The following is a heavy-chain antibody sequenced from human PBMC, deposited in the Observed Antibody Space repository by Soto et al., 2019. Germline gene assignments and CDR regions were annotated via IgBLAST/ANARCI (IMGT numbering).Heavy chain of an antibody. Sequence: PSETLSLTCTVSGGSISSYYWSWIRQPPGKGLEWIGYIYYSGSTNYNPSLKSRVTISVDTSKNQFSLKLSSVTAADTAVYYCARASPYYDFWSGYFQTFDYWGQGTLVTVSS. CDR2: IYYSGST. V-gene: IGHV4-59*01. CDR3: ARASPYYDFWSGYFQTFDY. J-gene: IGHJ4*02. D-gene: IGHD3-3*01. CDR1: GGSISSYY.